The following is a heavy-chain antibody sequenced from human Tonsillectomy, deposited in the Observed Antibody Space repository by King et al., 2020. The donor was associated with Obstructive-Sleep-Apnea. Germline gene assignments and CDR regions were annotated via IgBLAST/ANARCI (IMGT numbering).Heavy chain of an antibody. CDR3: AKLVGNTGVDY. V-gene: IGHV3-23*04. CDR2: ISGRGDRT. CDR1: GFTFSSYA. J-gene: IGHJ4*02. Sequence: VQLVESGGGLVQPGGSLRFSCAASGFTFSSYAMSWVRQAPGKGLEWGSTISGRGDRTYYADSVKGRCTISRDNTKKTLYLQMNSLRTEDTAVYYCAKLVGNTGVDYWGQGPLVTVSS. D-gene: IGHD2-8*02.